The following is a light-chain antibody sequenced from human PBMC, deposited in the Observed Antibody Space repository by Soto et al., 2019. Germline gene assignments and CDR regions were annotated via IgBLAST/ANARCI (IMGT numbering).Light chain of an antibody. CDR1: QGISNS. V-gene: IGKV3-15*01. Sequence: VLTQSPLSLPVTLGWPATLSCRASQGISNSLAWYQQKPGQAPRLLIYGVSTRATGIPARFSGSGSGTEFTLTISSLQSEDFAVYYCQQYNNWPSLTFGGGTKVDIK. J-gene: IGKJ4*01. CDR3: QQYNNWPSLT. CDR2: GVS.